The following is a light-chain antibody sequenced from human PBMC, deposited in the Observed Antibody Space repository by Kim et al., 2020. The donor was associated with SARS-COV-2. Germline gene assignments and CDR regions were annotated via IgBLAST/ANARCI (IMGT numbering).Light chain of an antibody. J-gene: IGKJ1*01. CDR1: QSVSRW. CDR3: QHRQT. V-gene: IGKV1-5*01. CDR2: DGS. Sequence: STLGASVGDRGTLTCRASQSVSRWLAWYQQKPGKAPKLLIYDGSNVQSGVPSRCSGSGSGTEFTLTISSLQPDDFAIYYCQHRQTFGQGTKVEIK.